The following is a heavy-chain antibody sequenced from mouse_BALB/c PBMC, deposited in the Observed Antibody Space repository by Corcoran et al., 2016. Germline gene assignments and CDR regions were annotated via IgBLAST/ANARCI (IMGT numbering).Heavy chain of an antibody. CDR3: ASTARATYAMDY. Sequence: QIQLVQSGPELKKPGETVKISCKASGYTFTNYGMNWVKQAPGKGLKWMGWINTYTGEPTYADDFKGRFVFSLETSASTAYLQINNLKNEDMATYFCASTARATYAMDYWGQGTSVTVSS. J-gene: IGHJ4*01. D-gene: IGHD3-1*01. CDR1: GYTFTNYG. CDR2: INTYTGEP. V-gene: IGHV9-1*02.